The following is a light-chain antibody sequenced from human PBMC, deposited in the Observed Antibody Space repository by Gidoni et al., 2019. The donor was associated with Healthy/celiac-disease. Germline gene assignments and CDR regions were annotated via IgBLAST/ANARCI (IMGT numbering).Light chain of an antibody. V-gene: IGKV4-1*01. J-gene: IGKJ3*01. CDR2: WAS. CDR1: QSVLYSSNNKNY. CDR3: QQYYSTPFT. Sequence: DSVMTQSPDSLDVSLGERATINCKSSQSVLYSSNNKNYLAWYQQKPGQPPKLLIYWASTRESGVPDRFSGSGSGTDFTLTISSLQAEDVAVYYCQQYYSTPFTFGPGTKVDIK.